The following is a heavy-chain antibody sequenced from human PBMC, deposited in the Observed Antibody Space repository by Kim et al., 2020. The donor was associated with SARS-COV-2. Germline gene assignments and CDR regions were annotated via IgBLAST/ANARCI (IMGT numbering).Heavy chain of an antibody. Sequence: SETLSLTCAVYGGSFSGYYWSWIRQPPGKGLEWIGEINHSGSTNYNPSLKSRVTISVDTSKNQFSLKLSSVTAADTAVYYCARGAAVARLFDYWGQGTLVTVSS. CDR3: ARGAAVARLFDY. CDR2: INHSGST. D-gene: IGHD6-19*01. J-gene: IGHJ4*02. V-gene: IGHV4-34*01. CDR1: GGSFSGYY.